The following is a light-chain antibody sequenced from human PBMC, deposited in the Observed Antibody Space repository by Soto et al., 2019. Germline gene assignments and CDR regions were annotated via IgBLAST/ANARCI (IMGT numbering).Light chain of an antibody. V-gene: IGLV1-36*01. CDR2: YDV. CDR3: AAWDDSLNGYV. J-gene: IGLJ1*01. CDR1: SSNIGNNA. Sequence: QSVLTRPPSVSEAPRQRVTISCSGSSSNIGNNAVNWYQQLPGKAPKLLIYYDVLLPSGVSDRFSGSKSATSASLAISGLQSEDEADYYCAAWDDSLNGYVFGTGTKVTVL.